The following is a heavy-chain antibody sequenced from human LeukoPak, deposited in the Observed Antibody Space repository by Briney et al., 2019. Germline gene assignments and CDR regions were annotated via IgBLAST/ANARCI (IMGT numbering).Heavy chain of an antibody. CDR3: ARLNYVWGSYRNQFDY. CDR1: GGSISSYY. V-gene: IGHV4-59*01. CDR2: IYYSGST. Sequence: PSETLSLTCTVSGGSISSYYWSWIRQSPGKGLEWIGYIYYSGSTNYNPSLKSRVTISVDTSKNQFSLKLSSVTAADTAVYYCARLNYVWGSYRNQFDYWGQGTLVTVSS. D-gene: IGHD3-16*02. J-gene: IGHJ4*02.